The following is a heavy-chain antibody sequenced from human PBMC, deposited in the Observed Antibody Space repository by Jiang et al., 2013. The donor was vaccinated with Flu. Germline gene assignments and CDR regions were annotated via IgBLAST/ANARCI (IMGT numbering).Heavy chain of an antibody. V-gene: IGHV4-59*08. CDR1: GGSITDYY. D-gene: IGHD5-12*01. Sequence: SGPGLVKPSETLSLTCTVSGGSITDYYWAWIRQPPGKGLEWIGLIYYRGSPDSSPSLESRVTQSMDTSRAQFSLRLSAVTASDTAVYYCARHRGVATHGGIIAYDSFDIWGPGTNGHRLF. CDR2: IYYRGSP. CDR3: ARHRGVATHGGIIAYDSFDI. J-gene: IGHJ3*02.